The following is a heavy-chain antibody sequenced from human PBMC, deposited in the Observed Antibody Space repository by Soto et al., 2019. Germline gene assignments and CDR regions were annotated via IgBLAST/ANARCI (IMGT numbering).Heavy chain of an antibody. CDR1: GFTFRDYY. CDR2: ISPDGGNV. J-gene: IGHJ5*02. CDR3: ARGLGVANNWFDP. D-gene: IGHD2-21*01. V-gene: IGHV3-11*04. Sequence: GGSLRLSCAASGFTFRDYYMTWLRQAPGKGLEWVSYISPDGGNVYYADSVKGRFTISRDNSKNSLYLQMNSLRDEDTAVHYCARGLGVANNWFDPWGQGTLVTVSS.